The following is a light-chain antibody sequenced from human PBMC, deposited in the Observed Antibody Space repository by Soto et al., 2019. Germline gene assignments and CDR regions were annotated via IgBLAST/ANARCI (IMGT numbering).Light chain of an antibody. Sequence: QSALTQPASVSESPGQSISISCGGGRNDIGTYNLVSWYQQHPGKAPKLIIYEGNKRPSGVSNRFSGSRSGNTASLTISGLQAEDEADYYCCSHTDGSSLLFGGGTKVTVL. J-gene: IGLJ3*02. CDR3: CSHTDGSSLL. V-gene: IGLV2-23*01. CDR1: RNDIGTYNL. CDR2: EGN.